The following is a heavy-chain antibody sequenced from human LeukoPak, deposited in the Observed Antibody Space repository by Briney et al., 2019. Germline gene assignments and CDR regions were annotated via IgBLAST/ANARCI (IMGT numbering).Heavy chain of an antibody. CDR3: ASNYDILTGPFDP. CDR1: GYSFTSYW. V-gene: IGHV5-51*01. J-gene: IGHJ5*02. D-gene: IGHD3-9*01. CDR2: IYPGDSVT. Sequence: GESLKISCKGSGYSFTSYWIGWVRQMPGKGLEWMGIIYPGDSVTRYSPSFQGQVTISADKSISTAYLQWSSLKASDTAMYYCASNYDILTGPFDPWGQGTLVTVSS.